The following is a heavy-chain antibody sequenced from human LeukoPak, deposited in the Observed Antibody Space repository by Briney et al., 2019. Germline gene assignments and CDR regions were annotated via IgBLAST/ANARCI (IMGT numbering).Heavy chain of an antibody. CDR1: GGSFSGYY. Sequence: SETLSLTCAVYGGSFSGYYWSWIRQPPGKGLEWIGEINHSGSTNYNPSLKSRVTISVDTSKNQFSLKLSSVTAADTAVYYCARRGTGTSGWFDPWGQGTLVTVSS. D-gene: IGHD1-1*01. CDR3: ARRGTGTSGWFDP. V-gene: IGHV4-34*01. CDR2: INHSGST. J-gene: IGHJ5*02.